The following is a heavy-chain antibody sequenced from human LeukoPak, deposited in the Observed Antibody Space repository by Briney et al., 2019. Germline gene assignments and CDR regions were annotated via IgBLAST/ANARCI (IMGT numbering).Heavy chain of an antibody. Sequence: SETLSLTCTVSGGSISSGGYYWSWIRQPPGKGLEWIGEINHSGSTNYNPSLKSRVTISVDTSKNQFSLKLTSVTAADTAVYYCARDRDWNYYFFDYWGQGILITVSS. CDR2: INHSGST. J-gene: IGHJ4*02. CDR3: ARDRDWNYYFFDY. D-gene: IGHD1-7*01. V-gene: IGHV4-39*07. CDR1: GGSISSGGYY.